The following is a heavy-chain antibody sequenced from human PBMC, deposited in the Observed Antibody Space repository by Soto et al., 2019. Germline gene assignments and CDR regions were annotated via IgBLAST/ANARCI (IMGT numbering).Heavy chain of an antibody. D-gene: IGHD6-13*01. V-gene: IGHV4-4*02. CDR2: IYHSGTT. CDR3: AIPGAGDFDY. CDR1: GASISNTDW. J-gene: IGHJ4*02. Sequence: SETLSLTCAVSGASISNTDWWTWVRQPPGKGLEWIGEIYHSGTTNCDPSLKSRVTISLDKSKSQFSLKLTSVTAADTAAYYCAIPGAGDFDYWGQGTLVTVSS.